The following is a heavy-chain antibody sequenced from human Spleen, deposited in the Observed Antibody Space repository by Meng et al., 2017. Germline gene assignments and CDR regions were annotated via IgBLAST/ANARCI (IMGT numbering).Heavy chain of an antibody. CDR3: ASLIAAAGIGDAFDI. D-gene: IGHD6-13*01. CDR1: GGSISSYY. Sequence: SETLSLTCTVSGGSISSYYWSWIRQPPGKGLEWIGYIYYSGSTNYNPSLKSRVTISVDTSKNQFSLKLSSVTAADTAVYYCASLIAAAGIGDAFDIWGQGTMVTVSS. CDR2: IYYSGST. J-gene: IGHJ3*02. V-gene: IGHV4-59*12.